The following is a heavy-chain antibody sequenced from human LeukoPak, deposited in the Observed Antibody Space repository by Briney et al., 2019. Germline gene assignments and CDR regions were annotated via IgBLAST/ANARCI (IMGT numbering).Heavy chain of an antibody. J-gene: IGHJ4*02. D-gene: IGHD4-17*01. CDR1: GFTFGDYA. Sequence: GGSLRLSCTASGFTFGDYARSWVRQAPGKGLEWVGFIRSKAYGGTTEYAASVNGRFTISRDDSKSIAYLQMNSLKTEDTAVYYCTRVLNGDYGTFDYWGQGTLVTVSS. CDR2: IRSKAYGGTT. CDR3: TRVLNGDYGTFDY. V-gene: IGHV3-49*04.